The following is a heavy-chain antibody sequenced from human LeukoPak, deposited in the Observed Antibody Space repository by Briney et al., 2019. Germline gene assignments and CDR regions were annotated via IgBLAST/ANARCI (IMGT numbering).Heavy chain of an antibody. CDR1: GYSFTSHW. D-gene: IGHD3-22*01. Sequence: GESLKISCKGSGYSFTSHWIGWVRQMPGKGLEWMGIIYPGDSETRYSPSFQGQVTISVDKSNSTAYLQWSSLKASDTAMYYCARRYYYDSSGYYLAHDAFDIWGQGTMVTVSS. V-gene: IGHV5-51*01. CDR2: IYPGDSET. J-gene: IGHJ3*02. CDR3: ARRYYYDSSGYYLAHDAFDI.